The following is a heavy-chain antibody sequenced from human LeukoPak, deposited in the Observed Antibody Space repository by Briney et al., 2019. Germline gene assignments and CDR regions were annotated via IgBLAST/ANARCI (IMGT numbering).Heavy chain of an antibody. CDR1: GYTFTGYY. V-gene: IGHV1-2*02. Sequence: GASVKVSCKASGYTFTGYYMHWVRQAPGQGLEWMGWINPNSGGTNYAQKFQGRVTMTRDTSISTAYMELSGLRSDDTAVYYCARVSGDGYDTRDYWGQGTLVTVSS. CDR2: INPNSGGT. D-gene: IGHD5-24*01. J-gene: IGHJ4*02. CDR3: ARVSGDGYDTRDY.